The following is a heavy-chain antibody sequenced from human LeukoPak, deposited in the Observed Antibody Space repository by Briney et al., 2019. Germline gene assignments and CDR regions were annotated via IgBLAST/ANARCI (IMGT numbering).Heavy chain of an antibody. Sequence: SRTLSLTCTVSGGSISSGDYYWSWIRQPPGKGLEWIGNIYYSGSTYYNPSLKSRLTISVDTSKNQFSLKLTSVTAADTAVYYCARGGPMITSYWGQGTLVTVSS. J-gene: IGHJ4*02. CDR1: GGSISSGDYY. D-gene: IGHD3-16*01. CDR2: IYYSGST. V-gene: IGHV4-30-4*01. CDR3: ARGGPMITSY.